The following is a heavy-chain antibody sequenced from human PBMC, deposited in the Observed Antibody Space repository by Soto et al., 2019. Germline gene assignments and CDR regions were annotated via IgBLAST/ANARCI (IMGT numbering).Heavy chain of an antibody. CDR3: EAGGVTYFDY. Sequence: QLQLQESGPGLVKPSETLSLTCSVSGGSISSSSYYWGWIRQPPGKGLEWIGSIYYSGSTYYNPSLKXXVXIXXDTSKNQFSLKLSSVTAADTAVYYCEAGGVTYFDYWGQGTLVTVSS. V-gene: IGHV4-39*01. J-gene: IGHJ4*02. CDR1: GGSISSSSYY. D-gene: IGHD3-16*01. CDR2: IYYSGST.